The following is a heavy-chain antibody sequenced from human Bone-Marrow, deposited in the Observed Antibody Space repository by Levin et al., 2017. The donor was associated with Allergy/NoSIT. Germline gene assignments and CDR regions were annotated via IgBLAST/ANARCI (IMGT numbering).Heavy chain of an antibody. Sequence: PGESLKISCAASGFTFSDAWMTWVRQAPGKGLEWVGRIKSKTDGGTPDYAAPVKGRFTISRDDSENTLFLQMNSLKTDDTAVYHCTTEPDAAVAQFYGLDVWGQGTTVTVSS. CDR2: IKSKTDGGTP. CDR3: TTEPDAAVAQFYGLDV. J-gene: IGHJ6*02. CDR1: GFTFSDAW. D-gene: IGHD6-13*01. V-gene: IGHV3-15*01.